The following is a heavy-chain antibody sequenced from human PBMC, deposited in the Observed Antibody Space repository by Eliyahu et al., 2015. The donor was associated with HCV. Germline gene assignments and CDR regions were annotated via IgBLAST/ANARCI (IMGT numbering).Heavy chain of an antibody. J-gene: IGHJ3*02. CDR2: ISSSSSYT. CDR3: ARVPNFALQVDI. V-gene: IGHV3-11*06. CDR1: GFTFSDYY. Sequence: QVQLVESGGGLVKPGGSLRLSCAASGFTFSDYYMSWISQAPGKGLEWVSYISSSSSYTKYADSVKGRFTISRDNAKNSLYLQMNSLRAEDTAVYYCARVPNFALQVDIWGQGTMVTVSS. D-gene: IGHD1-7*01.